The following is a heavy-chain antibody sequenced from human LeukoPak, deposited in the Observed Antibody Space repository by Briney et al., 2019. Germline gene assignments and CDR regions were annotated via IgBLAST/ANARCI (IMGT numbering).Heavy chain of an antibody. Sequence: ASVKVSCKASGYTFTSYGISWVRQAPGQGLEWMGWISAYNGNTSYAQKFQGRVTMTRDTSTSTVYMELSSLRSEDTAVYYCAREGYSLDYWGQGTLVTVSS. CDR2: ISAYNGNT. V-gene: IGHV1-18*01. CDR3: AREGYSLDY. J-gene: IGHJ4*02. D-gene: IGHD3-22*01. CDR1: GYTFTSYG.